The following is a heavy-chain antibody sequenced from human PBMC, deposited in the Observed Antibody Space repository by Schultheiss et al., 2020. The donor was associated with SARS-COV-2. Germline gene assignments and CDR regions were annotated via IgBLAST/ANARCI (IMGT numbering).Heavy chain of an antibody. J-gene: IGHJ4*02. CDR2: IYPGDSDT. V-gene: IGHV5-51*01. Sequence: GGSLRLSCKGSGFSFPNYWINWVRQMPGKGLEWMGIIYPGDSDTRYSPSFQGQVTISADKSISTAYLQWSSLKASDTAMYYCARLEAGDHDYWGQGTLVTVSS. CDR1: GFSFPNYW. D-gene: IGHD7-27*01. CDR3: ARLEAGDHDY.